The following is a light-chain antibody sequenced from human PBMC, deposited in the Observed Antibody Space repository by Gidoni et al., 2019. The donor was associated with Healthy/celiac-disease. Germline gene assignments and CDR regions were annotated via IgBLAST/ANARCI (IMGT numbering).Light chain of an antibody. CDR1: QSISRY. CDR2: DAS. J-gene: IGKJ4*01. V-gene: IGKV3-11*01. Sequence: ELVLTHSPATLSLYPEERSTLSCRASQSISRYLAWYQQKPGQAPRLLIYDASNRATGIPARFSGSGSGTDFTLTIRSLEPEDFAVYYCQQRSNWPRGLTFGGGTKVEIK. CDR3: QQRSNWPRGLT.